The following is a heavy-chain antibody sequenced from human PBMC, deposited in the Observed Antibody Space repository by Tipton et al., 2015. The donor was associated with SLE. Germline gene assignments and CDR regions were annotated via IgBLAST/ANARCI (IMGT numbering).Heavy chain of an antibody. Sequence: LRLSCTVSDDSISSGSYYWNWIRQPAGKGLEWIGQIYTSGSTNYNPALKSRVTISLDTSKNQFSLKLTSVTAADTAVYYCARYYYYNYYMDVWGKGTTVTVSS. CDR2: IYTSGST. V-gene: IGHV4-61*09. CDR3: ARYYYYNYYMDV. CDR1: DDSISSGSYY. J-gene: IGHJ6*03.